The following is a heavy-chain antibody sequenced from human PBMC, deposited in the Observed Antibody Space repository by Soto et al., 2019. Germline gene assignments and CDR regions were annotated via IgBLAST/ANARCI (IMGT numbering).Heavy chain of an antibody. J-gene: IGHJ4*02. CDR1: GFTFSSYA. Sequence: PGGSLRLSCAASGFTFSSYAMHWVRQAPGKGLEWVAVISYDGSNKYYADSVKGRFTISRDNSKNTLYLQMNSLRAEDTAVYYCARDRTSYNYLVGYYFDYWGQGTLVTVSS. CDR2: ISYDGSNK. V-gene: IGHV3-30-3*01. CDR3: ARDRTSYNYLVGYYFDY. D-gene: IGHD1-20*01.